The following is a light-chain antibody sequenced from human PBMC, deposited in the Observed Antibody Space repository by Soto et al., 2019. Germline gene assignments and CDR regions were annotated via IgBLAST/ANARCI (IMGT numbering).Light chain of an antibody. V-gene: IGLV2-14*01. Sequence: QSVLTQPASVSGSPGQSITISCTGTSSDVGGYNYVSWYQQHPGKAPKLMIYDVSNRPSGVSNRFSCSKSGNTASLTISGLQSEDGADYYCSSYTSSSTPPYVFGTGNKVTAL. CDR2: DVS. CDR3: SSYTSSSTPPYV. CDR1: SSDVGGYNY. J-gene: IGLJ1*01.